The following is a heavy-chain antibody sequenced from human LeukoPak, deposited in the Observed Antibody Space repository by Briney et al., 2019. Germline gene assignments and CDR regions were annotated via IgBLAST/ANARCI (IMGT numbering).Heavy chain of an antibody. CDR1: GFTFSSCA. J-gene: IGHJ4*02. V-gene: IGHV3-23*01. CDR3: AKDRNVDIVATIQDY. D-gene: IGHD5-12*01. Sequence: PGGALRLSCAASGFTFSSCAMSWVRQAPGKWLEGVSAISGSGGSTYYADSVKGRFTISRDNSKNTLYLQMNSLRAEDTAVYYCAKDRNVDIVATIQDYWGQGTLVTVSS. CDR2: ISGSGGST.